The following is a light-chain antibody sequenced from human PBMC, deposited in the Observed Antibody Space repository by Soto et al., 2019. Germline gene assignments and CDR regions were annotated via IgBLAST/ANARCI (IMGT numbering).Light chain of an antibody. CDR2: RTF. Sequence: IVLTQSPGTLSLSPGERATLSCRASQPITGRYLAWYQHQPGQAPRLLIYRTFARAPGIPDRFSGGGSGTDFTLTISRLEREDFAVYYRQQYDTSPPTFGQGTRLEIK. J-gene: IGKJ5*01. CDR1: QPITGRY. V-gene: IGKV3-20*01. CDR3: QQYDTSPPT.